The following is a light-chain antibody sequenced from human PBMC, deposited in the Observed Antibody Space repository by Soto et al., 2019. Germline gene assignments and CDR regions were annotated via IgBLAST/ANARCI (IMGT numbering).Light chain of an antibody. CDR3: QQYGGSPRT. V-gene: IGKV3-20*01. CDR2: GAS. J-gene: IGKJ1*01. Sequence: EIVMTQSPGTLSLSPVERATLSCMASQSVSSSYLAWYQQKPGQAPRLLISGASSRAADIPDRFSGSGSGTDFTLTINRLEPEDFAVYYCQQYGGSPRTFGQGTKVDIK. CDR1: QSVSSSY.